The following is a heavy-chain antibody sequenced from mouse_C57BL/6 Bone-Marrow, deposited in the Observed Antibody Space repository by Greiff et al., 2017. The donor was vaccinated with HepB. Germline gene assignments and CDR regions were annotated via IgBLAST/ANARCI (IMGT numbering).Heavy chain of an antibody. Sequence: VQLQQPGAELVKPGASVKLSCKASGYTFTSYWMHWVKQRPGQGLEWIGMFHPNSGSTNYNEKFKSKATLTVDKSSSTAYMQLSSLTSEDSAVYYCARDYVEYYFDYWGQGTTLTVSS. V-gene: IGHV1-64*01. D-gene: IGHD1-1*01. CDR3: ARDYVEYYFDY. CDR1: GYTFTSYW. CDR2: FHPNSGST. J-gene: IGHJ2*01.